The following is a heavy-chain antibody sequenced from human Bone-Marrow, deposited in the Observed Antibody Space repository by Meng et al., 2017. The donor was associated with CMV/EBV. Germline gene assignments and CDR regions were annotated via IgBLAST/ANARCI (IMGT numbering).Heavy chain of an antibody. CDR2: IKQDGSEK. Sequence: GESLKISCAASGFTFSSYWMSWVRQAPGKGLEWVANIKQDGSEKYYVDSVKGRFTISRDNAKNSLYLQMNSLRAEDTAVYYCAKTAAGTSWFDPWGQGTLVTVSS. CDR3: AKTAAGTSWFDP. V-gene: IGHV3-7*01. D-gene: IGHD6-13*01. CDR1: GFTFSSYW. J-gene: IGHJ5*02.